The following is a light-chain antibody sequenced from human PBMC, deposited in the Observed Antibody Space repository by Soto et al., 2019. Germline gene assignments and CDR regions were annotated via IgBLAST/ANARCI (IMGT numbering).Light chain of an antibody. CDR3: EQLNSYPFN. J-gene: IGKJ5*01. Sequence: DIQLTQSPSFLSASVGDRVTITCRASQGLSSDLAWYQQKPGKAPKLLIYAASTLQSGVPPRFSGSGPGTDSTLTISSLQPEDFATYYCEQLNSYPFNFGRGTGLVIK. CDR2: AAS. CDR1: QGLSSD. V-gene: IGKV1-9*01.